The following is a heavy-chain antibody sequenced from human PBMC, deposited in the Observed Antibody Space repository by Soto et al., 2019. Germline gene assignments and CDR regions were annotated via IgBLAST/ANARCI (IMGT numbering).Heavy chain of an antibody. Sequence: QVQLVESGGGVVQPGRSLRLSCAASGFTFSNYGMHWVRQAPGKGLEWVAVISYDGSNKYYADSVKGQFTISRDNPKNTLYVEMNSLRAEDTAVYYCAKGSDSGNRGLFYWGQGTLVTVSS. D-gene: IGHD3-10*01. CDR1: GFTFSNYG. J-gene: IGHJ4*02. CDR2: ISYDGSNK. CDR3: AKGSDSGNRGLFY. V-gene: IGHV3-30*18.